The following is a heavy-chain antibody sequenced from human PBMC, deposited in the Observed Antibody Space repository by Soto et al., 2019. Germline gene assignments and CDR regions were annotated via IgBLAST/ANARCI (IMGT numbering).Heavy chain of an antibody. V-gene: IGHV4-39*01. D-gene: IGHD3-9*01. CDR1: GGSISTSNYY. CDR3: TRGMSLTGLY. CDR2: IYYTGST. J-gene: IGHJ4*02. Sequence: LSLTCSVSGGSISTSNYYWGWIRQPPGKGLEWIGSIYYTGSTYYNPSLKSRVTIYVDTSKNQFSLKLSSVTAADSAVYFCTRGMSLTGLYWGQGTLVTVSS.